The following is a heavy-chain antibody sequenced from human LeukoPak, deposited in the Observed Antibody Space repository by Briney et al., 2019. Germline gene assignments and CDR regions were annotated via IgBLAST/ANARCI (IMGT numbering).Heavy chain of an antibody. V-gene: IGHV1-69*04. D-gene: IGHD2-21*02. Sequence: ASVKVSCKASGGTFSSYAISWVRQAPGQGLEWMGRIIPILGIANYAQKFQGRVTITRDTSASTAYMELSSLRSEDTAVYYCARDGKDVVTTYYYGMDVWGQGTTVTVSS. CDR2: IIPILGIA. CDR3: ARDGKDVVTTYYYGMDV. CDR1: GGTFSSYA. J-gene: IGHJ6*02.